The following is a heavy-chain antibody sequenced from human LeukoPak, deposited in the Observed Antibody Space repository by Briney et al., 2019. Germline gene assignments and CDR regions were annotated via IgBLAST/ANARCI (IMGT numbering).Heavy chain of an antibody. CDR3: ARVSIGWYSFDY. CDR2: INPDGSNG. Sequence: PGGSLRLSCAASGFPFNSYWMDWVRPVPGKGRGWVSRINPDGSNGEYADSVKGRFTISRDNAKDTVYLQMNSLRAEDTAVYYCARVSIGWYSFDYWGQGTLVTVSS. D-gene: IGHD6-19*01. CDR1: GFPFNSYW. V-gene: IGHV3-74*03. J-gene: IGHJ4*02.